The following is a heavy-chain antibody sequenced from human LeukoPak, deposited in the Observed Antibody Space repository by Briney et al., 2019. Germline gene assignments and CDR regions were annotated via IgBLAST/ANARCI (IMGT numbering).Heavy chain of an antibody. D-gene: IGHD6-19*01. V-gene: IGHV3-53*01. Sequence: GGSLRLSCAASGVIVSRNFMSWVRQAPGKGLQWVAITYAGGTTDYSDSVRGRFHISRDSSNNTLSLQINSLRAEDTAVYYCARGSGSGWPLDRWGQGALVTVSS. J-gene: IGHJ5*02. CDR1: GVIVSRNF. CDR3: ARGSGSGWPLDR. CDR2: TYAGGTT.